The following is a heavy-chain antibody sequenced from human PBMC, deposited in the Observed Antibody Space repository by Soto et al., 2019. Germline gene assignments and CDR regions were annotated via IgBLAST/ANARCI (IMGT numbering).Heavy chain of an antibody. D-gene: IGHD6-6*01. V-gene: IGHV3-48*01. CDR3: AREAYSSSFYYYYYMDV. Sequence: GSLRLSCAASGFTFSSYSMNWVRQAPGKGLEWVSYISSSSSTIYYADSVKGRFTISRDNAKNSLYLQMNSLRAEDTAVYYCAREAYSSSFYYYYYMDVWGKGTTVTVSS. CDR2: ISSSSSTI. CDR1: GFTFSSYS. J-gene: IGHJ6*03.